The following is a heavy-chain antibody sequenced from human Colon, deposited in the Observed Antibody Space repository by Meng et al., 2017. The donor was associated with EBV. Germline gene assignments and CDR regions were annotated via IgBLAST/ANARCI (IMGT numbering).Heavy chain of an antibody. D-gene: IGHD3-22*01. V-gene: IGHV1-18*01. CDR2: ISGYNGNK. CDR1: GYTVSSHG. Sequence: VQLGVEMKKPGASGKVSCRASGYTVSSHGIGWVRQDLGQGLEWMGWISGYNGNKNYAQKFQGRVTMTTDTSTTTAYMELRSLRSDDTAVYYCAREMPMTCYFDQWCQETLVTVSS. CDR3: AREMPMTCYFDQ. J-gene: IGHJ4*03.